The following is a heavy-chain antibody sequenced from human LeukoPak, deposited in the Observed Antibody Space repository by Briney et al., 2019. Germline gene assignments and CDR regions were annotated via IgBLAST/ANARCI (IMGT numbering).Heavy chain of an antibody. J-gene: IGHJ6*03. CDR2: ISGSGGST. V-gene: IGHV3-23*01. D-gene: IGHD3-3*01. CDR1: GFTFSSYA. Sequence: GGSLRLSCAASGFTFSSYAMSWVRQAPGKGLEWVSAISGSGGSTYYADSVKGRFTISRDNSKNTLYLQMNSLRAEDTAVYYCAREGMIFGVFHYMDVWGKGTTVTISS. CDR3: AREGMIFGVFHYMDV.